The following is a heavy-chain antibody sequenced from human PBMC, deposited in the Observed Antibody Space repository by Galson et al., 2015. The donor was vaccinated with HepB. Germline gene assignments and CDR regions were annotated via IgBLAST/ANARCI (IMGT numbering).Heavy chain of an antibody. Sequence: SLRLSCAATGFTFRNYGMQWVRQAPGKGLEWLAVIWHDGSKTYYADSVKGRFTISRDNSRNTLYLQINSLRVEDTAVYFCARDSLSGDYYSYAMDVWGQGTTVTVSS. CDR2: IWHDGSKT. D-gene: IGHD7-27*01. V-gene: IGHV3-33*01. CDR3: ARDSLSGDYYSYAMDV. CDR1: GFTFRNYG. J-gene: IGHJ6*02.